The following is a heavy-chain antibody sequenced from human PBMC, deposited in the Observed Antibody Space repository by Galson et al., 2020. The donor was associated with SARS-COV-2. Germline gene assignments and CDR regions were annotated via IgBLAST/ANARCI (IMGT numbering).Heavy chain of an antibody. CDR1: AFIFSSYA. D-gene: IGHD6-19*01. CDR3: AKDGGSGWFDYYMDV. J-gene: IGHJ6*03. CDR2: ISGSGGSL. Sequence: GRSLRLSCAGSAFIFSSYAMSWVRQAPGKGLEWVSTISGSGGSLYYADSVKGRFTISRDKSKNTLYLQMNSLRAEDTAVYYCAKDGGSGWFDYYMDVWGKGTTVTVSS. V-gene: IGHV3-23*01.